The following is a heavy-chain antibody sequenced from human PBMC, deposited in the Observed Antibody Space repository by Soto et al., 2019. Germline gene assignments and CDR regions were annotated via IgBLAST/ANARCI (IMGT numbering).Heavy chain of an antibody. CDR3: ARGKGMEENYYYHGMDV. Sequence: QVQVVQSGAEVKKPGASVKVSCKASGYSFSTYSMHWVRQAPGQGLEWMGWINGANGNTRYSQKFKDRVSISRDTPASTGSMELSSLRSEDTAVYYCARGKGMEENYYYHGMDVWGPGTTVIVSS. V-gene: IGHV1-3*01. CDR2: INGANGNT. CDR1: GYSFSTYS. D-gene: IGHD1-1*01. J-gene: IGHJ6*02.